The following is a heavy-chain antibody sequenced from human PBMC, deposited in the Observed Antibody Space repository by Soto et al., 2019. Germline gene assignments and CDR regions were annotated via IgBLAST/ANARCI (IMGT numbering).Heavy chain of an antibody. D-gene: IGHD2-15*01. CDR3: AKSRYCGGGICYRFDY. CDR2: ISGNGAGT. CDR1: GFTFTSYA. J-gene: IGHJ4*02. V-gene: IGHV3-23*01. Sequence: GGSLRLSCAASGFTFTSYAMCWVRQAPGKGLEWVSTISGNGAGTYYADSVKGRFTISRDNSENTVYLQMNSLRVEDTAAYYCAKSRYCGGGICYRFDYWGQGTLVTVSS.